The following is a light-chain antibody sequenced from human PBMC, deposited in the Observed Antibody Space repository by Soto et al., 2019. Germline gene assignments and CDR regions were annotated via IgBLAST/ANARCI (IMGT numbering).Light chain of an antibody. Sequence: QSVLTQPASVSGSPGQSITISCTGTSRDVGGYNYVSWHQQHPGKAPKVIITEVSNRPSGVSNRFSGSKSGNTASLTISGLQAEEGADYYCSSYISSSTFVVFGGGTKLTVL. CDR3: SSYISSSTFVV. V-gene: IGLV2-14*01. CDR1: SRDVGGYNY. J-gene: IGLJ2*01. CDR2: EVS.